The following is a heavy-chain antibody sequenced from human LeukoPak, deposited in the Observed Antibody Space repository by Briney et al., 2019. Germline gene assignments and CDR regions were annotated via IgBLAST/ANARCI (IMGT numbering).Heavy chain of an antibody. Sequence: ASVKVSCKASGYTFTSYGISRVRQAPGQGLEWMGWISAYNGNTNYAQKLQGRVTMTTDTSTSTAYMELRSLRSDDTAVYYCASHCSSTSCYRRNWFDPWGQGTLVTVSS. V-gene: IGHV1-18*01. D-gene: IGHD2-2*01. J-gene: IGHJ5*02. CDR1: GYTFTSYG. CDR3: ASHCSSTSCYRRNWFDP. CDR2: ISAYNGNT.